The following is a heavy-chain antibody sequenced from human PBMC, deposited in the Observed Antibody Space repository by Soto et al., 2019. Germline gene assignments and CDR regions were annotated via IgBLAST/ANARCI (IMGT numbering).Heavy chain of an antibody. CDR1: GGSISSGGYY. V-gene: IGHV4-31*03. J-gene: IGHJ4*02. D-gene: IGHD2-15*01. CDR2: IYYSGST. Sequence: QVQLQESGPGLVKPSQTLSLTCTVSGGSISSGGYYWSWIRQHPGKGLEWIGYIYYSGSTYYNPSLKSRVTISVDTSKNQFSLKLSSVTAADTAVYYCARETVVAATPRLFDYWGQGTLVTVSS. CDR3: ARETVVAATPRLFDY.